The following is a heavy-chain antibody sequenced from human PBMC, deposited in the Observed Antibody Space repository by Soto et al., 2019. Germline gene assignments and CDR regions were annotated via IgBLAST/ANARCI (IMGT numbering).Heavy chain of an antibody. Sequence: QVQLVQSGAEVKKPGSSVKVSCKASGGTFSSYAISWVRQAPGQGLEWMGGIIPIFGTANYAQKFQGRVTSTADESTSTAYMELSRLRSEDTAVYYGARENHDYDSSGYFDYWGQGTLVTVSS. J-gene: IGHJ4*02. CDR2: IIPIFGTA. CDR3: ARENHDYDSSGYFDY. CDR1: GGTFSSYA. V-gene: IGHV1-69*12. D-gene: IGHD3-22*01.